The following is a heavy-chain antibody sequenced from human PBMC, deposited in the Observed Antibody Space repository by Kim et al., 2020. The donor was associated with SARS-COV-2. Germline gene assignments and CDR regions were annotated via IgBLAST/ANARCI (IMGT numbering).Heavy chain of an antibody. J-gene: IGHJ4*02. Sequence: VKGRLTITRDNAKNSLYLQMNSLRADDTAVYYCARDGIYGSGSYGYYFDYWGQGTLVTVSS. D-gene: IGHD3-10*01. V-gene: IGHV3-21*01. CDR3: ARDGIYGSGSYGYYFDY.